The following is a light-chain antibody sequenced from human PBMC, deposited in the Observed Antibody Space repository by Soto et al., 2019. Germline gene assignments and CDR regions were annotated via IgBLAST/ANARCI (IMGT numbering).Light chain of an antibody. V-gene: IGLV1-40*01. CDR2: GNS. CDR3: QSYDSSLSAHYV. J-gene: IGLJ1*01. CDR1: SSNIGATYD. Sequence: QSALTQPPSVSGAPGQRVTISCTGSSSNIGATYDVRWYQQLPGTAPKLLIYGNSNRPSGVPDRFSGSKSGTSASLAITGLQADDEADYYCQSYDSSLSAHYVFGTGTKVTV.